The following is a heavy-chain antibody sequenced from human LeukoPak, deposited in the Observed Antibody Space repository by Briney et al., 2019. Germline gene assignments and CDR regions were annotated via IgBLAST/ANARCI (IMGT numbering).Heavy chain of an antibody. V-gene: IGHV4-4*07. D-gene: IGHD4-17*01. CDR1: GGSISSYY. J-gene: IGHJ5*02. CDR2: IYSSGST. CDR3: ARDKTGDYGDLNWFDP. Sequence: PSETLPLTCTVSGGSISSYYWSWMRQPAGKGLEWIGRIYSSGSTKYNPSLKSRVTMSVDTSKNQFSLKLSSVTAADTAVYYCARDKTGDYGDLNWFDPWGQGTLVTVSS.